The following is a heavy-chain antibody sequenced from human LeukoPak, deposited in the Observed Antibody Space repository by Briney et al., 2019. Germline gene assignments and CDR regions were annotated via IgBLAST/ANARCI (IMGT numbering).Heavy chain of an antibody. Sequence: GGSLRLYYAASGFTFSIYAMSWVRQAPGKGLEWVSAISGSGGSTYYADSVKGRFTISRDNSKNTLYLQMNSLRAEDTAVYYCAKDRFRFEAWGQGTLVTVSS. D-gene: IGHD3-16*01. CDR2: ISGSGGST. CDR3: AKDRFRFEA. J-gene: IGHJ5*02. V-gene: IGHV3-23*01. CDR1: GFTFSIYA.